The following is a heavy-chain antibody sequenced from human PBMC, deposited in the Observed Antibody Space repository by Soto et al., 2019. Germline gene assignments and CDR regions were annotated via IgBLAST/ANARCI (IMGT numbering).Heavy chain of an antibody. CDR3: VRATRTWGHYYYHGMDV. V-gene: IGHV3-7*01. CDR2: IKHDGNET. D-gene: IGHD2-15*01. CDR1: GFMFGTYW. Sequence: VQLVESGGDSVQPGGSLRLSCEASGFMFGTYWMSWVRQAPGKGLEWVANIKHDGNETFFGDSVKGRFTSSRENAKNSLYLEMNDLRVDDTGVYYCVRATRTWGHYYYHGMDVWGQGTTVTV. J-gene: IGHJ6*02.